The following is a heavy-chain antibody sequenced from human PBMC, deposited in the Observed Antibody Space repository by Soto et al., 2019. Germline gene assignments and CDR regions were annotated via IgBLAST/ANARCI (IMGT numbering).Heavy chain of an antibody. J-gene: IGHJ6*02. D-gene: IGHD3-10*01. CDR3: AKEGGSGSYYNRYYYGMDV. CDR1: GFTFSSYA. Sequence: LRLSCAASGFTFSSYAMSWVRQAPGKGLEWVSAISGSGGSTYYADSVKGRFTISRDNSKNTLYLQMNSLRAEDTAVYYCAKEGGSGSYYNRYYYGMDVWGQGTTVTVSS. CDR2: ISGSGGST. V-gene: IGHV3-23*01.